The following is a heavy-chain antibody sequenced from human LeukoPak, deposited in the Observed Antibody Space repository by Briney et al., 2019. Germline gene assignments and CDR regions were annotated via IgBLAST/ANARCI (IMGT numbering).Heavy chain of an antibody. CDR1: GFTVSSNY. D-gene: IGHD6-19*01. CDR2: IYSGGST. CDR3: AKDRSSGWYDLGAFDS. V-gene: IGHV3-53*05. J-gene: IGHJ4*01. Sequence: GGSLRLSCAASGFTVSSNYMSWVRQAPGKGLEWVSVIYSGGSTYYADSVKGRFTISRDNSKNTLYLQMNSLRVEDTAVYYCAKDRSSGWYDLGAFDSWGQGTLVTVSS.